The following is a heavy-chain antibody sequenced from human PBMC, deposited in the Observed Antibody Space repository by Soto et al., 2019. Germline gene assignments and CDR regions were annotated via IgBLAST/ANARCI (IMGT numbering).Heavy chain of an antibody. D-gene: IGHD5-18*01. CDR3: AKAVGSYGNFDY. Sequence: EVQLVESGGGLVQPGRSLRLSCAASGFSFDHYAMHWVRQAPGKGLEWVPGISWNSGSIGYADSVKGRFTISRDNAKNSLYLQMNSLRAEDTALYYCAKAVGSYGNFDYWGQGTLVTVSS. V-gene: IGHV3-9*01. J-gene: IGHJ4*02. CDR2: ISWNSGSI. CDR1: GFSFDHYA.